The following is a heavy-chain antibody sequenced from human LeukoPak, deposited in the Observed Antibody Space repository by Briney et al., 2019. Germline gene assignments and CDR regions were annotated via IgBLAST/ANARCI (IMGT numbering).Heavy chain of an antibody. V-gene: IGHV3-11*01. CDR1: GFTFSDYY. J-gene: IGHJ6*03. D-gene: IGHD6-6*01. CDR2: ISSSGSTI. CDR3: ARAGQLEGYYYYMDV. Sequence: GGSLRLSCAASGFTFSDYYMSWIRQAPGKGLEWVSYISSSGSTIYYADSVKGRFTVSRDDAKNSLYLQMNSLRAEDTAVYYCARAGQLEGYYYYMDVWGKGTTVTVSS.